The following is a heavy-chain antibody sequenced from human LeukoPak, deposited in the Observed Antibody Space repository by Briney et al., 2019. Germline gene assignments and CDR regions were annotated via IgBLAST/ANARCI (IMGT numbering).Heavy chain of an antibody. CDR3: ARGQYCGGDCLYFDS. D-gene: IGHD2-21*01. CDR1: GFTFTNYN. J-gene: IGHJ4*02. Sequence: GGSLRLSCAASGFTFTNYNMNWVRQAPGKGLEWVSSISRSSSFIDYADSVKGRFTISRDNAKNSLYLQMNSLRAEDTAVYYCARGQYCGGDCLYFDSWGQGTLGTVSS. V-gene: IGHV3-21*01. CDR2: ISRSSSFI.